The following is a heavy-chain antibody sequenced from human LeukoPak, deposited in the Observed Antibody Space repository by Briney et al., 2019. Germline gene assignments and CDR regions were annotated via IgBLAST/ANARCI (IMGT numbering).Heavy chain of an antibody. CDR3: ARAIAVAGTFGAFDI. Sequence: ASVKVSCKASGYTFTSYGISWVRQAPGQGLEWMGWISAYNGNTNYAQKLQGRVTMTTDTSTSTAYMELRSLRSDDTAAYYCARAIAVAGTFGAFDIWGQGTMVTVSS. CDR2: ISAYNGNT. D-gene: IGHD6-19*01. CDR1: GYTFTSYG. V-gene: IGHV1-18*01. J-gene: IGHJ3*02.